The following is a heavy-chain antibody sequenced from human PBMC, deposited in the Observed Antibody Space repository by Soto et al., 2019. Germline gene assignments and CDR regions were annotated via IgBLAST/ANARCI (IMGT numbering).Heavy chain of an antibody. CDR3: ARERGYSSGWYYFDY. D-gene: IGHD6-19*01. J-gene: IGHJ4*02. V-gene: IGHV1-69*13. CDR2: IIPIFGTA. CDR1: GGTFSSYA. Sequence: ASVKVSCKASGGTFSSYAISWVRQAPGQGLEWMGGIIPIFGTANYAQKFQGRVTITADESTSTAYMELSSLRSEDTAVYYCARERGYSSGWYYFDYWGQGTLVTVSS.